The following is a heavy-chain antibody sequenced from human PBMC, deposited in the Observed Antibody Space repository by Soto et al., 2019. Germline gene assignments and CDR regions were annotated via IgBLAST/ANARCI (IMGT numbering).Heavy chain of an antibody. CDR2: IYTTGNV. Sequence: QVELLESGPGLVKPSDTLSLTCNVSGASTTIYYWSWLRQSAGKGLEWIGRIYTTGNVNYNPSLRSRVTMSRDSSKNQLSLKLTSVTAADTAVYYCVRDRLNWFDPWGQGLQVTVSS. CDR1: GASTTIYY. V-gene: IGHV4-4*07. CDR3: VRDRLNWFDP. J-gene: IGHJ5*02.